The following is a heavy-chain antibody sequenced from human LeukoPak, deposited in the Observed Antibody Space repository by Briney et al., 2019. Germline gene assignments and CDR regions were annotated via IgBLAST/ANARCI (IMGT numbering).Heavy chain of an antibody. Sequence: GGSQRLSCAASGFTFSSYAMSWVRQAPGKGLEWVSAISGSGGSTYYADSVKGRFTISRDNSKNTLYLQMNSLRAEDTAVYYCAKDRIAVALSAEYFQHWGQGTLVTVSS. V-gene: IGHV3-23*01. CDR2: ISGSGGST. CDR1: GFTFSSYA. CDR3: AKDRIAVALSAEYFQH. J-gene: IGHJ1*01. D-gene: IGHD6-19*01.